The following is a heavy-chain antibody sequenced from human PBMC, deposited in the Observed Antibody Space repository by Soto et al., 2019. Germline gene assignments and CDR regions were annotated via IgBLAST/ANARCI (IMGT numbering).Heavy chain of an antibody. D-gene: IGHD3-3*01. J-gene: IGHJ5*02. CDR3: ARDHTIFRVFPWFDT. CDR1: GFTFSSYS. Sequence: GGSLRLSCAASGFTFSSYSMNWVRQAPGKGLEWVSSISSSSSYIYYADSVKGRFTISRDNAKNSLYLQMNSLRAEDTAVYFCARDHTIFRVFPWFDTWGQGTLLTVSS. V-gene: IGHV3-21*01. CDR2: ISSSSSYI.